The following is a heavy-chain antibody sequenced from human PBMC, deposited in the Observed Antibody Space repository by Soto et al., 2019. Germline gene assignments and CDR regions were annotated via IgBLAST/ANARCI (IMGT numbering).Heavy chain of an antibody. D-gene: IGHD6-19*01. V-gene: IGHV3-23*01. CDR3: AKCAGSGWYPDY. J-gene: IGHJ4*02. Sequence: EVQLLESAGGXXXXGGXXXLSCAASGFXXXXXAMRXXXQAPGKGLEWVSAISGSGANTYYADSVKGRFTISRDNSKNTLFLQLNSLRAEDTAVYYCAKCAGSGWYPDYWGQGTLVTVSS. CDR1: GFXXXXXA. CDR2: ISGSGANT.